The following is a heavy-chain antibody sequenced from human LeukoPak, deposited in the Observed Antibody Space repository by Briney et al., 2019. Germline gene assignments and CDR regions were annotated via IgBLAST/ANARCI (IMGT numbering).Heavy chain of an antibody. CDR2: ISHPGST. J-gene: IGHJ6*03. CDR1: GGSFSGYY. CDR3: ARGYDSSGYVYYYYYMDV. D-gene: IGHD3-22*01. Sequence: SETLSLTCAVYGGSFSGYYWSWVRQPPGKGLEWIGEISHPGSTNFNPSLKSRVTISVDTSKNQFSLKLSSATAADTAVYYCARGYDSSGYVYYYYYMDVWGKGTTVTVSS. V-gene: IGHV4-34*01.